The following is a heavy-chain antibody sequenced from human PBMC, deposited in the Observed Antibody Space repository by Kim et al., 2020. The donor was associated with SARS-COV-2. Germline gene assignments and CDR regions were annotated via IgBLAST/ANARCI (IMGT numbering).Heavy chain of an antibody. Sequence: YADYVKGRFTNSRDNDKNSLYLQMNSLRDEDTAVYYCARGYQLLYLGLDYWGQGTLVTVSS. CDR3: ARGYQLLYLGLDY. J-gene: IGHJ4*02. V-gene: IGHV3-48*02. D-gene: IGHD2-2*02.